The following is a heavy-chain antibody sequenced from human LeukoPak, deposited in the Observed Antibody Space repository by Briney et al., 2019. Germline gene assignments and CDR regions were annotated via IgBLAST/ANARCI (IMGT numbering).Heavy chain of an antibody. CDR2: IHHSGSA. J-gene: IGHJ3*01. CDR3: ARLPGCSGADCFRAFDV. V-gene: IGHV4-59*08. D-gene: IGHD2-21*02. Sequence: SETLSRTCTVSDDSISSYYWIWIRQPPGKGLEWIGYIHHSGSANYNPSLRSRITMSVDTSKNHFSLSLTSVTAADTAVYYCARLPGCSGADCFRAFDVWGQGTMVTVSS. CDR1: DDSISSYY.